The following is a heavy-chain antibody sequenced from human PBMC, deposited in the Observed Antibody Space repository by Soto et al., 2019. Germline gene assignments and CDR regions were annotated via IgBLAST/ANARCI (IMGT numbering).Heavy chain of an antibody. D-gene: IGHD2-21*01. CDR2: IYYSGST. J-gene: IGHJ3*02. CDR3: ARGGGDNMAFDI. CDR1: GGSVSSGSYY. V-gene: IGHV4-61*01. Sequence: SETLSLTCTVSGGSVSSGSYYWSWIRQPPGKGLEWIGYIYYSGSTNYNPSLKSRVTISVDTSKDQFSLKLSSVTAADTAVYYCARGGGDNMAFDIWGQGTMVNVSS.